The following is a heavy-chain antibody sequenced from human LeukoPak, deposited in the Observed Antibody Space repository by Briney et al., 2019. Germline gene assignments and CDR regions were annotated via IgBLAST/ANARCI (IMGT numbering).Heavy chain of an antibody. CDR2: IRSKTDGRTT. CDR3: TTRRPGAFDY. D-gene: IGHD3-10*01. Sequence: GGSLRLSCEASGFTFNNVWMTWVRQAPGKGLEWVGRIRSKTDGRTTDYAASVKGRFTISRDDSKNTLYLQMNSLKTEDTAMYYCTTRRPGAFDYWGQGTLVTVSS. CDR1: GFTFNNVW. J-gene: IGHJ4*02. V-gene: IGHV3-15*01.